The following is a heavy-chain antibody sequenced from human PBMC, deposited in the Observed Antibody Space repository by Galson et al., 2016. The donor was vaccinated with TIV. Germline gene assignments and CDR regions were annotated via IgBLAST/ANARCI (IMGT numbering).Heavy chain of an antibody. CDR3: VKEPFSTALYGFDD. CDR1: GFKFTDFA. Sequence: SLRLSCAASGFKFTDFAMDWVRQPPGKGLEWVSGITGSGGRTDYGVSVKGRFIVSRDNSKKTLYLQLNSLTADDTAVYYCVKEPFSTALYGFDDWGQGTMVTVSS. V-gene: IGHV3-23*01. J-gene: IGHJ3*01. D-gene: IGHD2/OR15-2a*01. CDR2: ITGSGGRT.